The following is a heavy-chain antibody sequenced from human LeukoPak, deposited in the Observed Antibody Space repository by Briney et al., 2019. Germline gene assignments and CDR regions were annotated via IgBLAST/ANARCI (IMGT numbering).Heavy chain of an antibody. D-gene: IGHD1-26*01. V-gene: IGHV4-39*01. CDR3: ARHRDVGATYYYYYMDV. CDR2: IYYSGST. CDR1: GGSISSSSYY. J-gene: IGHJ6*03. Sequence: SETLSLTCTVSGGSISSSSYYWGWIRQPPGKGLEWIGSIYYSGSTYYNPSLKSRVTIPVDTSKNQFSLKLSSVTAADTAVYYCARHRDVGATYYYYYMDVWGKGTTVTVSS.